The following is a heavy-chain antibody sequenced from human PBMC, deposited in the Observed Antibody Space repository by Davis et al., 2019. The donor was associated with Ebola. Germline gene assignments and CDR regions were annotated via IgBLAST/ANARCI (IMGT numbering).Heavy chain of an antibody. J-gene: IGHJ4*02. CDR2: ISSDGSNK. Sequence: GGSLRLSCAASGFTFTSYGMHWVRPAPGKGLEWVAVISSDGSNKYYADSVKGRLTISRNNSKNTLYLQMNSLRAEDTAVYYCAKGLDTARVTEDYWGQGTLVTVSS. CDR3: AKGLDTARVTEDY. D-gene: IGHD5-18*01. CDR1: GFTFTSYG. V-gene: IGHV3-30*18.